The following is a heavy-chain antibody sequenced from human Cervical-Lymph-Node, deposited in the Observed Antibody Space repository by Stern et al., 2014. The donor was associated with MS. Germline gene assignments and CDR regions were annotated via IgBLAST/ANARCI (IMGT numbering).Heavy chain of an antibody. Sequence: VQLVESGGGVVQPGRSLRLSCAASGFTFSNFAMNWLRQSPDKGLQLLAAISTDGSATNYADSVKGRFTISRDNSKNTLYLEMNSLTTEDTAVFYCARDLGYWGQGTLVTVSS. CDR1: GFTFSNFA. J-gene: IGHJ4*02. V-gene: IGHV3-30-3*01. CDR3: ARDLGY. CDR2: ISTDGSAT.